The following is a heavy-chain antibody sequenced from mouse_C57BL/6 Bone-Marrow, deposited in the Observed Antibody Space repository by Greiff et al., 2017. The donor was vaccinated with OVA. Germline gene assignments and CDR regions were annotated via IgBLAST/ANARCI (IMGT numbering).Heavy chain of an antibody. D-gene: IGHD6-1*01. CDR2: FHPYNDDT. Sequence: VKLQESGAELVKPGASVKMSCKASGYTFTTYPIEWMKQNHGKSLEWIGNFHPYNDDTKYNEKFKGKATLTVEKSSSTVYLELSRLTSDDSAVYYCARRGGSPYYFDYWGQGTTLTVSS. CDR1: GYTFTTYP. V-gene: IGHV1-47*01. CDR3: ARRGGSPYYFDY. J-gene: IGHJ2*01.